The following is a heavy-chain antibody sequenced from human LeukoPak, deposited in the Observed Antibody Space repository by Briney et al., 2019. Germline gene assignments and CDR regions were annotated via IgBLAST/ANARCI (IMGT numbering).Heavy chain of an antibody. Sequence: GASVTVSCKISGSRSTSYGINWVRQAPGQGLEWMGWINRYNGKTNYGQKFQGRVTMTTDTSTSTTYMELRSLRSDDTAVYYCARDLGVTTKDPFEYWGQGTLVTVPS. D-gene: IGHD4-11*01. CDR3: ARDLGVTTKDPFEY. V-gene: IGHV1-18*01. J-gene: IGHJ4*02. CDR1: GSRSTSYG. CDR2: INRYNGKT.